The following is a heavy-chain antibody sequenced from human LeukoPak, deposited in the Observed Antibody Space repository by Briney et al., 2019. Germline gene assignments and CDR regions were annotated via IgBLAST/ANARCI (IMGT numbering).Heavy chain of an antibody. CDR3: ARANPYYYGSGSYIVPDY. V-gene: IGHV1-18*01. Sequence: GASVKVSCKASGYSFTSYGISWVRQAPGQGLEWMGWISAYNGNTNYAQKLQGRVTMTTDTSTSTAYMELRSLRSDDTAVYYCARANPYYYGSGSYIVPDYWGQGNLVTVSS. CDR2: ISAYNGNT. CDR1: GYSFTSYG. D-gene: IGHD3-10*01. J-gene: IGHJ4*02.